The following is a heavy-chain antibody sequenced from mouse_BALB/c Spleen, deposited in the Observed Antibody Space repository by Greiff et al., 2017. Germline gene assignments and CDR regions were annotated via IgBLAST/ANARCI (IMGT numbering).Heavy chain of an antibody. CDR1: GDSITSGY. V-gene: IGHV3-8*02. J-gene: IGHJ4*01. CDR2: ISYSGST. Sequence: EVKLVESGPSLVKPSQTLSLTCSVTGDSITSGYWNWIRKFPGNKLEYMGYISYSGSTYYNPSLKSRISITRDTSKNQYYLQLNSVTTEDTATYYCAREGDYDDAMDYWGQGTSVTVSS. D-gene: IGHD2-4*01. CDR3: AREGDYDDAMDY.